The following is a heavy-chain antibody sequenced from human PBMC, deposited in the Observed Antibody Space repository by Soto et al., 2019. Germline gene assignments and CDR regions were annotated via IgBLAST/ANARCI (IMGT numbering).Heavy chain of an antibody. CDR1: GCSISSGDYY. V-gene: IGHV4-30-4*01. J-gene: IGHJ3*02. Sequence: PSETLSLTCTVSGCSISSGDYYWSWIRQPPGKGLEWIGYIYYSGSTYYNPSLKSRVTISVDTSKNQFSLKLSSVTAADTAVYYCAREKVVTTGLGAFDIWGQGTMVTVSS. D-gene: IGHD4-4*01. CDR3: AREKVVTTGLGAFDI. CDR2: IYYSGST.